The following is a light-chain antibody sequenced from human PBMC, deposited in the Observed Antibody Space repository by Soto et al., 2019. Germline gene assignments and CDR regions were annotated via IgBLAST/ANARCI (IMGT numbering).Light chain of an antibody. CDR1: QSIITY. J-gene: IGKJ1*01. CDR3: QQSYSNPRT. V-gene: IGKV1-39*01. CDR2: AVS. Sequence: DIQMTQSPSSLTASVGDRVTIACRASQSIITYLNWYQQKPGKDPRLLIYAVSILQGGVPSRFSGSGSGADFTLTISSLQPEDFATYYCQQSYSNPRTFGQGTKVEI.